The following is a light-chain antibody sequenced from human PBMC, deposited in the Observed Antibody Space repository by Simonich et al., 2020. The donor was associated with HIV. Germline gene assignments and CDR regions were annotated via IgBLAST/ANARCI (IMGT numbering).Light chain of an antibody. CDR3: AAWDDSLSGWV. J-gene: IGLJ3*02. CDR2: RNS. Sequence: QSVLTQPPSASGTPGQRVTISCSGSSSNIGSNYVYWYQQLPGTAPKLLIYRNSQRTSGVPDRFAGSKSGPSASLAISGLRSEDEADYYCAAWDDSLSGWVFGGGTKLTVL. CDR1: SSNIGSNY. V-gene: IGLV1-47*01.